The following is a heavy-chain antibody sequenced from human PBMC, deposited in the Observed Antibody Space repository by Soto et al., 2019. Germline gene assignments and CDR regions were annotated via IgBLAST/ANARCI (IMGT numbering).Heavy chain of an antibody. J-gene: IGHJ6*04. V-gene: IGHV6-1*01. CDR2: TYYRSKWYN. D-gene: IGHD3-10*01. CDR3: ARYCYGSGSYDGMYV. Sequence: SQTLSLTCVISGDSVSSNNAAWNWIRQSPSRGLEWLGRTYYRSKWYNDYAVSVKSRIGINPDTSKNQFSLQLNSVSPEDTAMYYCARYCYGSGSYDGMYVWGRGTTDTVSA. CDR1: GDSVSSNNAA.